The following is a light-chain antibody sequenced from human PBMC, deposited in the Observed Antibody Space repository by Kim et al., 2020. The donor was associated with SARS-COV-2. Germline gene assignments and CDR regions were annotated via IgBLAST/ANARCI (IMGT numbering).Light chain of an antibody. CDR1: QSVTSN. CDR3: RQYNNWQFT. CDR2: STS. Sequence: EIVMTQSPATLSVSPGERATLSCRASQSVTSNLAWYQQKPGQAPRLLIYSTSTRATGIPARFSGSGSGTEFTLTISSLQSEDFAVYFCRQYNNWQFTFGPGTKVDIK. V-gene: IGKV3-15*01. J-gene: IGKJ3*01.